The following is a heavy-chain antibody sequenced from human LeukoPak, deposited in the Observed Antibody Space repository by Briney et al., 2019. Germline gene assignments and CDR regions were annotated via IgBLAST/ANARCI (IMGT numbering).Heavy chain of an antibody. D-gene: IGHD1-26*01. J-gene: IGHJ3*02. Sequence: KASETLSLTCTGSGGSISSYYWSWIRQPPGKGLEWIGYIYYSGSTNYNPSPKSRVTISVDTSKNQFSLKLSSVTAADTAVCYCARVGIRQGAFDIWGQGTMVTVSS. CDR2: IYYSGST. V-gene: IGHV4-59*01. CDR3: ARVGIRQGAFDI. CDR1: GGSISSYY.